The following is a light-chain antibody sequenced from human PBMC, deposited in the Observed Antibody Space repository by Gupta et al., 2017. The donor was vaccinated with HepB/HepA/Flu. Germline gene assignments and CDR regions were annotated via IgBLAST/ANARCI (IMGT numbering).Light chain of an antibody. Sequence: QLVLTHSPSASASLAASVKLTCTLSSGHSTYAIAWHQQQPEKGPRYSMKLNSDGSHSKGDGIPDRFSGSSSGAERYLTISSLQSEDEADYYCQTWGSGIPVVFGGGTKLTVL. CDR3: QTWGSGIPVV. V-gene: IGLV4-69*01. J-gene: IGLJ2*01. CDR2: LNSDGSH. CDR1: SGHSTYA.